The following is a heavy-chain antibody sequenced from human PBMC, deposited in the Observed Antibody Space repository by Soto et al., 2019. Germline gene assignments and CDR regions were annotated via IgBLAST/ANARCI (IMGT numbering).Heavy chain of an antibody. CDR1: GFTFNGYW. CDR3: ARDSPLGADYDY. J-gene: IGHJ4*02. D-gene: IGHD1-26*01. Sequence: GGSLSLSCAASGFTFNGYWMSWVRQAPGQGLEWVANIKQDGSETHYVDSVKGRFTISRDNAKNSLYLYMNSLRAEDTAVYYCARDSPLGADYDYWGQGTLVTVSS. CDR2: IKQDGSET. V-gene: IGHV3-7*01.